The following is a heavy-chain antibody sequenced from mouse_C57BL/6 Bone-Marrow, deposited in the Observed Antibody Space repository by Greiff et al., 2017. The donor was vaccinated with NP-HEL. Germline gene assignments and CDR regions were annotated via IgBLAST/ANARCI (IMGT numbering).Heavy chain of an antibody. CDR3: ARPCTCWYFDV. D-gene: IGHD5-1*01. V-gene: IGHV1-82*01. J-gene: IGHJ1*03. CDR2: IYPGDGDT. Sequence: VQLQQSGPELVKPGASVKISCKASGYAFSSSWMNWVKQRPGKGLEWIGRIYPGDGDTNYNGKFKGKATLTADKSSSTAYMQLSSLTSEDSAVYFCARPCTCWYFDVWGTGTTVTVSS. CDR1: GYAFSSSW.